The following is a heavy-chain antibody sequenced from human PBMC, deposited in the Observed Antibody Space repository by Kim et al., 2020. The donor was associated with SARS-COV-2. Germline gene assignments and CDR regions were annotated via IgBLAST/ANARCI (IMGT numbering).Heavy chain of an antibody. Sequence: SETLSLTCTVSGGSISSGGYYWSWIRQHPGKGLEWIGYIYYSGSTFYNPSLKSRVTISVDTSKNQFSLKLSSVTAADTAVYYCARAHPRTMIVVLDAFDIWGQGTMVTVSS. CDR2: IYYSGST. CDR1: GGSISSGGYY. V-gene: IGHV4-31*03. CDR3: ARAHPRTMIVVLDAFDI. D-gene: IGHD3-22*01. J-gene: IGHJ3*02.